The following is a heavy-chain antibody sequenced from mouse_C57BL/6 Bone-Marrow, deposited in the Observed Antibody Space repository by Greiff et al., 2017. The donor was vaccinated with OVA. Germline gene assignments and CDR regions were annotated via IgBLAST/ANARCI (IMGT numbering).Heavy chain of an antibody. J-gene: IGHJ3*01. V-gene: IGHV1-59*01. D-gene: IGHD4-1*01. CDR2: IDPSDSYT. Sequence: QVQLQQPGAELVRPGTSVKLSCKASGYTFTSYWMHWVKQRPGQGLEWIGVIDPSDSYTNYNQKFKGKATLTVDTSSSTAYMQLSSLTSEDSAVYYCARGDWDPFAYWGQGTLVTVSA. CDR1: GYTFTSYW. CDR3: ARGDWDPFAY.